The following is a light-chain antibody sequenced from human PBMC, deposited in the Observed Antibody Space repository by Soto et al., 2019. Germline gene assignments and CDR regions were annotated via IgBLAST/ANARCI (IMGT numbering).Light chain of an antibody. Sequence: EVVLTQSPSTLSLSPGERATLSCRASQSVSSYLAWYQQKPGQAPRLLIYDASNRATGIPARFSGSGSGTDFTLTISSLEPEDFAVYYCQQRRGTFGQGTKVAIK. CDR2: DAS. J-gene: IGKJ1*01. CDR1: QSVSSY. V-gene: IGKV3-11*01. CDR3: QQRRGT.